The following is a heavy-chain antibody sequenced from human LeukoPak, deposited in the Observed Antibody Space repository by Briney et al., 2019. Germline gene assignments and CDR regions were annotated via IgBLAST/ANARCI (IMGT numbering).Heavy chain of an antibody. CDR2: IYHSGST. CDR3: ARALTGVGATTN. V-gene: IGHV4-38-2*02. Sequence: PSETLSLTCTVSGYSISRGYSWGWIRQPPGKGLEWIGNIYHSGSTNYSPSLKSRVTISADTSKNQFSLRLSSVTAADTAIYYCARALTGVGATTNWGQGTLVTVSS. D-gene: IGHD1-26*01. CDR1: GYSISRGYS. J-gene: IGHJ4*02.